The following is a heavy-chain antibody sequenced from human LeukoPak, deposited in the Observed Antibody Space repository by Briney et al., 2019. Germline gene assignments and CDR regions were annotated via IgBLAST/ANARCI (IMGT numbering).Heavy chain of an antibody. Sequence: GGSLRLSCAASGFTFSGSAMHWVRQASGKGLEWVGRIGSKANSYATAYAASVKGRVTISRDDSKNTAYLQMNSLKTEDPAVYYCASGGFCTSTSCYGENWGQGTLVTVSS. V-gene: IGHV3-73*01. CDR1: GFTFSGSA. D-gene: IGHD2-2*01. CDR3: ASGGFCTSTSCYGEN. CDR2: IGSKANSYAT. J-gene: IGHJ4*02.